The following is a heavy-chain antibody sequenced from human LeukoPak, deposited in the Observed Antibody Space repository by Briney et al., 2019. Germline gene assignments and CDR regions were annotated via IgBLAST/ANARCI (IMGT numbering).Heavy chain of an antibody. J-gene: IGHJ4*02. V-gene: IGHV3-7*01. CDR1: GFTFIHYW. Sequence: PGGSLRLSCAASGFTFIHYWMAWVRQAPGKGPEWVANVKQDESSKFYADSVKGRFTISRDNAKNSLYLQMNGLRVEDTALYYSVRDYDGDLDYWGQGTLVTVSS. D-gene: IGHD4-23*01. CDR2: VKQDESSK. CDR3: VRDYDGDLDY.